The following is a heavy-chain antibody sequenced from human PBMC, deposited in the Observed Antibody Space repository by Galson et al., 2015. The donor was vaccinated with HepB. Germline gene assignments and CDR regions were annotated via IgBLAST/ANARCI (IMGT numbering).Heavy chain of an antibody. V-gene: IGHV3-30-3*01. J-gene: IGHJ4*02. CDR1: GFTFSSYA. CDR2: ISYDGSNK. CDR3: ARGLVGATNLFDY. D-gene: IGHD1-26*01. Sequence: SLRLSCAASGFTFSSYAMHWVRQAPGKGLEWVAVISYDGSNKYYADSVKGRFTISRDNSKNTLYLQMNSLRAEDTAVYYCARGLVGATNLFDYWGQGTLVTVSS.